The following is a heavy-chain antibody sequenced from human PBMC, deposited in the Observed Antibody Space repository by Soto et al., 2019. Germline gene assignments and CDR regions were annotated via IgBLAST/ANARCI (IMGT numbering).Heavy chain of an antibody. CDR3: ASDSSSSPGMDV. CDR1: GFTFSSYS. D-gene: IGHD6-6*01. V-gene: IGHV3-48*02. CDR2: ISSSSSTI. J-gene: IGHJ6*02. Sequence: PGGSLRLSCAASGFTFSSYSMNWVRQAPGKGLEWVSYISSSSSTIYYADSVKGRFTISGDNAKNSLYLQMNSLRDEDTAVYYCASDSSSSPGMDVWGQGTTVTVSS.